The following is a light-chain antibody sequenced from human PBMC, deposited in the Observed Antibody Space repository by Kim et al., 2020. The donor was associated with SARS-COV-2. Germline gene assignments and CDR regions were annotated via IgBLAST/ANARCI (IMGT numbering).Light chain of an antibody. Sequence: SSELTQDPAVSVALGQTVRITCQGDSLRSYYASWYQQKPGQAPVLVTYGKNNRPSGIPDPFTDPSSGNTASLTITGDQAEDEADYYCNSRDSSGNHAVVFGGRTHLTVL. CDR2: GKN. J-gene: IGLJ2*01. CDR1: SLRSYY. V-gene: IGLV3-19*01. CDR3: NSRDSSGNHAVV.